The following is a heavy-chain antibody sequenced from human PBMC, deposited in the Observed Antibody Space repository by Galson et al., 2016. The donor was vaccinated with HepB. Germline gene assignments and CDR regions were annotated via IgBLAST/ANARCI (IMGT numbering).Heavy chain of an antibody. Sequence: SLRLSCAASGFTFSDYSMNWVRQAPGKGLVWVSRINSDGSGTSYADSVKGRFTISRDNAKNTLYLQMNSLRAEDTAVYYCAKAYGSGSSFYYYYGMDVWGQGTTVTVSS. D-gene: IGHD3-10*01. CDR3: AKAYGSGSSFYYYYGMDV. CDR1: GFTFSDYS. CDR2: INSDGSGT. J-gene: IGHJ6*02. V-gene: IGHV3-74*01.